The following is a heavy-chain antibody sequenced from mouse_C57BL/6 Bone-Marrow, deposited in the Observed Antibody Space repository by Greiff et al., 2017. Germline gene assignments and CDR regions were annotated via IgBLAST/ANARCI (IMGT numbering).Heavy chain of an antibody. V-gene: IGHV5-17*01. CDR2: ISSGSSTI. CDR3: ARQGDEEGYYARDY. Sequence: EVQRVEPGGGLVKPGGSLKLSCAASGFTFSDYGMHWVRQAPEKGLEWVAYISSGSSTIYYADTVKGRFTISRDNAKHTLFLQMTSLRSEDTAMYCCARQGDEEGYYARDYWGQGTSVTVSS. D-gene: IGHD3-3*01. CDR1: GFTFSDYG. J-gene: IGHJ4*01.